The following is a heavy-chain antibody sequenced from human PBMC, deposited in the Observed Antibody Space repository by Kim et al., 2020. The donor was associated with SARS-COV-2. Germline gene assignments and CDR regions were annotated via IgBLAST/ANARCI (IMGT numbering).Heavy chain of an antibody. CDR3: ARNVGIVVYYFDY. D-gene: IGHD6-19*01. CDR1: GGSISSNNHY. J-gene: IGHJ4*02. CDR2: MSYSGRS. Sequence: SETLSLTCNVSGGSISSNNHYWGWIRQPPGKGPEWIGSMSYSGRSYHNPSLKSRVTIFVDTSKNQLSLKRSSVTAADTAVYYCARNVGIVVYYFDYWGQGTLVTVSS. V-gene: IGHV4-39*01.